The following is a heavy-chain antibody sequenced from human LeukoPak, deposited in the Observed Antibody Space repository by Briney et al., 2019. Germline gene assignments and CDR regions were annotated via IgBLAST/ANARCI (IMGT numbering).Heavy chain of an antibody. J-gene: IGHJ2*01. V-gene: IGHV3-74*01. CDR2: INSDGSTT. CDR1: GFTFSGYW. CDR3: ARAGLGGDWYFDL. Sequence: GGSLRLSCAASGFTFSGYWMHWVRQAPGKGLVWVSRINSDGSTTSYADSVKGRFTISRDNAKNTLYLQMNSLRAEDTAVYYCARAGLGGDWYFDLWGRGTLVTVSS. D-gene: IGHD6-19*01.